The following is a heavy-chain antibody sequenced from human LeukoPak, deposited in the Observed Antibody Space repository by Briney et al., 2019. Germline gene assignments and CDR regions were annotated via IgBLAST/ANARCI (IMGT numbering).Heavy chain of an antibody. CDR1: GYTFTGYY. J-gene: IGHJ3*02. Sequence: GASVKVSCKASGYTFTGYYMHWVRQAPGQGLEWMGWINPNSGGTNYAQKLQGRVTMTTDTSTSTAYMELRSLRSDDTAVYYCARDYRYSPHAFDIWGQGTMVTVSS. V-gene: IGHV1-2*02. CDR2: INPNSGGT. CDR3: ARDYRYSPHAFDI. D-gene: IGHD5-18*01.